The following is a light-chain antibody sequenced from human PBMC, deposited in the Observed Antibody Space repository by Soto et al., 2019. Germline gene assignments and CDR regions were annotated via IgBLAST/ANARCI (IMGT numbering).Light chain of an antibody. CDR2: GAS. J-gene: IGKJ5*01. CDR3: QKYNNWPPIT. V-gene: IGKV3-15*01. CDR1: QSVSSN. Sequence: EIVMTQSPATLSVSPGERATLSCRASQSVSSNLAWYQQKPGQAPRLLIYGASTRATGIPARFSGSGSGTEFTLTISSLQSEDFAVYYCQKYNNWPPITFAQGTRLAMK.